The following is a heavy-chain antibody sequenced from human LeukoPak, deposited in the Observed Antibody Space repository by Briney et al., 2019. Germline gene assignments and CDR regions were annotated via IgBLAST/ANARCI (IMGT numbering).Heavy chain of an antibody. CDR3: AGDPPIAVAASEVDAFDI. Sequence: TGGSLRLSCAASGFTFSSYSMNWVRQAPGKGLEWVSSISSSSSYIYYADSVKGRFTISRDNAKNSLYLQMNSLRAEDTAVYYCAGDPPIAVAASEVDAFDIWGQGTMVTVSS. J-gene: IGHJ3*02. V-gene: IGHV3-21*01. D-gene: IGHD6-19*01. CDR2: ISSSSSYI. CDR1: GFTFSSYS.